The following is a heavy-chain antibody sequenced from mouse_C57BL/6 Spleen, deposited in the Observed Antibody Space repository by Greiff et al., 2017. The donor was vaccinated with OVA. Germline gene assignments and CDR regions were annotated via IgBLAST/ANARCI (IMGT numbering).Heavy chain of an antibody. Sequence: QVQLQQSGAELVKPGASVKISCKASGYAFSSYWMNWVKQRPGKGLEWIGQIYPGDGDTNYNGKFKGKATLTADKSSSTAYMQLSSLTSEDSAVYFCARRATVVESAMDYWGQGTSVTVSS. CDR2: IYPGDGDT. V-gene: IGHV1-80*01. D-gene: IGHD1-1*01. CDR3: ARRATVVESAMDY. J-gene: IGHJ4*01. CDR1: GYAFSSYW.